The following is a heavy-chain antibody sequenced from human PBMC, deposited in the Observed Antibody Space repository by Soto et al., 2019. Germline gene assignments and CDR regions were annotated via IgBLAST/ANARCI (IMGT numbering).Heavy chain of an antibody. V-gene: IGHV4-34*01. J-gene: IGHJ6*02. CDR1: GGSFSGYY. Sequence: SETLSLTCAVYGGSFSGYYWSWIRQPPGKGLEWIGEINHSGSTNYNPSLKSRVTISVDTSKNQFSLKLSSVTAADTAVYYCARGLEQWLVYGMDVWGQGTTVTVSS. CDR3: ARGLEQWLVYGMDV. CDR2: INHSGST. D-gene: IGHD6-19*01.